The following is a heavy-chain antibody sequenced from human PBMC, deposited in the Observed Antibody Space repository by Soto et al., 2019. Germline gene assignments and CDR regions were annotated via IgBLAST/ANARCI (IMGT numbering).Heavy chain of an antibody. CDR2: ISAYNGNT. CDR1: GYTFTSCG. J-gene: IGHJ5*02. D-gene: IGHD6-13*01. CDR3: ARDLLFIAAAMKRFDP. V-gene: IGHV1-18*01. Sequence: ASVKVSCKASGYTFTSCGISWVRQAPGQGLEWMGWISAYNGNTNYAQKLQGRVTMTTDTSTSTAYMELRSLRSDDTAVYYCARDLLFIAAAMKRFDPWGQGTLVTVSS.